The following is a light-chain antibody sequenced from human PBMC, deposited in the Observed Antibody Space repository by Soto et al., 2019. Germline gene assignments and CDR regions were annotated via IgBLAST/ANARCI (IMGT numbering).Light chain of an antibody. J-gene: IGLJ2*01. CDR2: DVS. V-gene: IGLV2-14*03. Sequence: QSALTQPASVSGSPGQSIAISCSGSSRDVGAYNYVSWYQQYPGKAPKLMIYDVSSRPSGVSDRFSGSKSGNTASLTISGLQTDDEADYYCSSYTSSSTLVFGGGTKLTVL. CDR1: SRDVGAYNY. CDR3: SSYTSSSTLV.